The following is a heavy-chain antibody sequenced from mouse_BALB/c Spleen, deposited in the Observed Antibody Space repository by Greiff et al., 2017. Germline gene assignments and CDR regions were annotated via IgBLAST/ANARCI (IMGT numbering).Heavy chain of an antibody. J-gene: IGHJ4*01. CDR1: GFSLTSDG. D-gene: IGHD2-14*01. Sequence: QVQLQQSGPGLVAPSQSLSITCTVSGFSLTSDGVHWVRQPPGKGLEWLGVRWAGGSTKYNSALMSRLSISKDNSKSQVFLKMNSLQTDDTAMYYCARGEVRLDAMDYWGQGTSVTVSS. CDR3: ARGEVRLDAMDY. V-gene: IGHV2-9*02. CDR2: RWAGGST.